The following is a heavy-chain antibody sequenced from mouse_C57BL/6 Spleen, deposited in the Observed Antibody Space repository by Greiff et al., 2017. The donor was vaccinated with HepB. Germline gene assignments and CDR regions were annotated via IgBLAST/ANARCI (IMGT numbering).Heavy chain of an antibody. CDR1: GFNIKDDY. CDR3: TRGGPFAY. J-gene: IGHJ3*01. Sequence: VHVKQSGAELVRPGASVKLSCTASGFNIKDDYMHWVKQRPEQGLEWIGWIDPENGDTEYASKFQGKATITADTSSNTAYLQLSSLTSEDTAVYYCTRGGPFAYWGQGTLVTVSA. D-gene: IGHD1-1*02. CDR2: IDPENGDT. V-gene: IGHV14-4*01.